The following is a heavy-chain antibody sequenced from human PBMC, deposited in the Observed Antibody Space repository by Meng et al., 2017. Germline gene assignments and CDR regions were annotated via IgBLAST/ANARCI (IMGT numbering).Heavy chain of an antibody. CDR1: GFTFSSYW. CDR2: IKQDGSEK. D-gene: IGHD3-22*01. J-gene: IGHJ3*02. V-gene: IGHV3-7*01. CDR3: ARDPRFYYYYNSSGYYHI. Sequence: GGFLRLSCAASGFTFSSYWMSWVRQAPGKGLEWVANIKQDGSEKYYVASVKGRFTISRDNAKNSLYLQMNSLRAEDTAVYYCARDPRFYYYYNSSGYYHIWGQGTMVTVSS.